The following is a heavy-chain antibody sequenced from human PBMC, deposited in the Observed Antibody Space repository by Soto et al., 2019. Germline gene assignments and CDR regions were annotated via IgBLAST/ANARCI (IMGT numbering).Heavy chain of an antibody. V-gene: IGHV1-69*02. D-gene: IGHD4-17*01. CDR1: GGTFSSYT. J-gene: IGHJ3*02. CDR3: ARAFYGDYVAFDI. Sequence: SVKVSCKASGGTFSSYTISWVRQAPGQGLEWMGRIIPILGIANYAQKFQGRVTITADKSTSTAYMELSSLRSEDTAVYYCARAFYGDYVAFDIWGQGTMVTVS. CDR2: IIPILGIA.